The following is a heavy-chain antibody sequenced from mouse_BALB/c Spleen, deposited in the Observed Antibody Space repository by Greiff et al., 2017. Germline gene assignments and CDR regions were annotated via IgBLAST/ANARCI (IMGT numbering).Heavy chain of an antibody. J-gene: IGHJ4*01. V-gene: IGHV5-6-4*01. D-gene: IGHD2-10*02. CDR1: GFTFSSYT. CDR3: TREEYGNHYAMDY. CDR2: ISSGGSYT. Sequence: DVHLVESGGGLVKPGGSLKLSCAASGFTFSSYTMSWVRQTPEKRLEWVATISSGGSYTYYPDSVKGRFTISRDNAKNTLYLQMSSLKSEDTAMYYCTREEYGNHYAMDYWGQGTSVTVSS.